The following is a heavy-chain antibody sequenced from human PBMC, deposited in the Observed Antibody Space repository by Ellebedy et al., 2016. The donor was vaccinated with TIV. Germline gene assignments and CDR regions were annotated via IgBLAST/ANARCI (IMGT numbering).Heavy chain of an antibody. V-gene: IGHV1-2*02. CDR2: INPNSGGT. J-gene: IGHJ4*02. CDR1: GYTFTGYY. CDR3: AREVTMVPDVSDY. D-gene: IGHD3-10*01. Sequence: ASVKVSCXASGYTFTGYYMHWVRQAPGQGLEWMGWINPNSGGTNYAQKLQGRVTMTTDTSTSTAYMELRSLRSDDTAVYYCAREVTMVPDVSDYWGQGTLVTVSS.